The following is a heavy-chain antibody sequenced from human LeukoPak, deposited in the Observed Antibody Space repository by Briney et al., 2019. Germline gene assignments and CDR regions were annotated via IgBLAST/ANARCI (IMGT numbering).Heavy chain of an antibody. D-gene: IGHD3-22*01. CDR1: GYTFTSYY. Sequence: ASVKVSCKASGYTFTSYYMHWVRQAPGQGLEWMGIINPSGGSTSYAQKFQGRVTMTRDMSTSTVYMELSSLRSEDTAVYYCARGAEYDSPPGHAFDIWGQGTMVTVSS. J-gene: IGHJ3*02. CDR3: ARGAEYDSPPGHAFDI. CDR2: INPSGGST. V-gene: IGHV1-46*01.